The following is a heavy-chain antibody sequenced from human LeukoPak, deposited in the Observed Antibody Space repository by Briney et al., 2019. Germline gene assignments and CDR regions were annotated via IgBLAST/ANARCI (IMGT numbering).Heavy chain of an antibody. D-gene: IGHD2-2*01. CDR1: GYTFTNYG. V-gene: IGHV1-18*01. CDR3: ARACSSDSCYFRY. CDR2: INSYNGNT. Sequence: GASVKDSCKTSGYTFTNYGITWVRQAPGQGLEWMGWINSYNGNTNYAQKLQGRVTMTTDTSTSTAYMEVRSLNSDDTAVYYCARACSSDSCYFRYWGQGTLVTVSS. J-gene: IGHJ4*02.